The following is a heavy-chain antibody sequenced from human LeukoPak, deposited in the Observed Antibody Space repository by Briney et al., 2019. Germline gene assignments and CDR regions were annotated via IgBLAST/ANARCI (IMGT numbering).Heavy chain of an antibody. CDR1: GGSFSGYY. CDR3: ARGRRLLAAAGVKEFDY. J-gene: IGHJ4*02. V-gene: IGHV4-34*01. D-gene: IGHD6-13*01. Sequence: PSETLSLTCAVDGGSFSGYYWSWIRQPPGKGLEWIGEINHSGSTNYNPSLKSRVTISVDTSKNQFSLKLSSVTAADTAVYYCARGRRLLAAAGVKEFDYWGQGTLVTVSS. CDR2: INHSGST.